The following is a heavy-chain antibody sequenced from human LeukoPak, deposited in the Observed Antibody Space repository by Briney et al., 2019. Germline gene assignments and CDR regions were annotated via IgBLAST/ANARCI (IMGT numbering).Heavy chain of an antibody. CDR3: ARADCSGGSTRCFDY. CDR1: GFTFSSYA. V-gene: IGHV3-23*01. D-gene: IGHD2-15*01. Sequence: GGSLRLSCAASGFTFSSYAMSWVRQAPGKGLEWVSAMSGSGGSTYYADSVKGRFTISRDNYKNTLYLQMNSLRSEDTSVYYCARADCSGGSTRCFDYWGQGTLVTVSS. CDR2: MSGSGGST. J-gene: IGHJ4*02.